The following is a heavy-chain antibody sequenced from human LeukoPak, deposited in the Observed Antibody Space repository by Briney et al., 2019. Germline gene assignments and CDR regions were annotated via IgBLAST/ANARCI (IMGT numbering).Heavy chain of an antibody. V-gene: IGHV3-53*01. CDR3: ARGSSGPFAY. J-gene: IGHJ4*02. CDR1: GFTVSDNY. Sequence: GGSLRLSCAASGFTVSDNYLSWVRQAPGKGLEWVSVMYSGGSTHYADSVKGRSTISRDNAKNTLYLQMNSLRVEDTAMYYCARGSSGPFAYWGQGILVTVPS. CDR2: MYSGGST. D-gene: IGHD1-26*01.